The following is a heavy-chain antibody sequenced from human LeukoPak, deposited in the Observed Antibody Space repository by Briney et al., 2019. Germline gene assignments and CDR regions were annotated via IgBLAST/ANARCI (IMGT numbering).Heavy chain of an antibody. V-gene: IGHV3-53*01. CDR1: GLFVSSDY. Sequence: GGSLRLSCAVSGLFVSSDYMTWVRQAPGKGLEWVSLIYSGGKTYYTDSAKGRFTISRDNSNKTLFLQVNGLRAEDTAVYYCARVRGDSRGNAFDIWGQGTMVTVS. CDR3: ARVRGDSRGNAFDI. D-gene: IGHD2-15*01. CDR2: IYSGGKT. J-gene: IGHJ3*02.